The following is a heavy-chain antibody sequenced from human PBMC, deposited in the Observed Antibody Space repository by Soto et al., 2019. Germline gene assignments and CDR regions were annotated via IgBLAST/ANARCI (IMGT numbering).Heavy chain of an antibody. CDR1: GGSISSYY. J-gene: IGHJ4*02. CDR2: IYYSGST. Sequence: QVQLQESGPGLVKPSETLSLTCTVSGGSISSYYWRWIRQPPGRGLESIRYIYYSGSTNYNPALPRRAPTSVDTSKNQCSLKLSSVTAADTAVYYCARRYSSSFDSWGQGTLVTVSS. CDR3: ARRYSSSFDS. D-gene: IGHD6-13*01. V-gene: IGHV4-59*08.